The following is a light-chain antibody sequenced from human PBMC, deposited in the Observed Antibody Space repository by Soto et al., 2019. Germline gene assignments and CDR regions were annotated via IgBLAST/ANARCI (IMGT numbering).Light chain of an antibody. Sequence: QSVLTQPPSASTTPGQTVTISCSGRYSYIGSSFVSWYQRLPGTAPKLLIYSINQRPSGVPDRFSGSNSGTSASLTISGLQSEDEADYFCSSWDDSLDGPVFGGGTKLTV. J-gene: IGLJ3*02. CDR1: YSYIGSSF. CDR3: SSWDDSLDGPV. CDR2: SIN. V-gene: IGLV1-44*01.